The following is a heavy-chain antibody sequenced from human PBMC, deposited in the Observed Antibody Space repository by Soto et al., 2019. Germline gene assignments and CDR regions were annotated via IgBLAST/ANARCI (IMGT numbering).Heavy chain of an antibody. CDR3: ARRVGSGSYTYYFDY. CDR2: IYYSGST. J-gene: IGHJ4*02. CDR1: GGSISSYY. D-gene: IGHD3-10*01. Sequence: SETLSLTCTVSGGSISSYYWSWIRQPPGKGLEWIGYIYYSGSTNYNPSLKSRVTISVDTSKNQFSLKLSSVTAADTAVYYCARRVGSGSYTYYFDYWGQGTLVTVSS. V-gene: IGHV4-59*08.